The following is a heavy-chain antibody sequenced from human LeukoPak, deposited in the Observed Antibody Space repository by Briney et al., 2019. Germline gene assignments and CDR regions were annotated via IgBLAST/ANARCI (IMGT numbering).Heavy chain of an antibody. Sequence: SQTLSLTCAISGDSVSINIAAWSWIRQSPSRGLEWLGRTYYRSKWYNDYAMSVKSRITINPDTFKNQFSLQLSSVTSEDTAVYYCAKSYSARLGQESYYYFYVDVWGKGTTITVSS. CDR1: GDSVSINIAA. CDR2: TYYRSKWYN. D-gene: IGHD6-13*01. J-gene: IGHJ6*03. CDR3: AKSYSARLGQESYYYFYVDV. V-gene: IGHV6-1*01.